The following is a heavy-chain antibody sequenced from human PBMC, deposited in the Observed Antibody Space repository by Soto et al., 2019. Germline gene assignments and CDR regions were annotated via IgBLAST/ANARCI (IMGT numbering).Heavy chain of an antibody. CDR1: GGSFSGYI. CDR2: INHSGSS. CDR3: TSCLFSGGVDPGGWYDFDF. D-gene: IGHD1-26*01. J-gene: IGHJ4*02. Sequence: PETLSLTYALSGGSFSGYIWTWIRQTPGKGLQWIGQINHSGSSIYNPSFKTRVPISTMYKNTFSLEQSCVTDADTAASYLTSCLFSGGVDPGGWYDFDFWGQGTMVTVSS. V-gene: IGHV4-34*01.